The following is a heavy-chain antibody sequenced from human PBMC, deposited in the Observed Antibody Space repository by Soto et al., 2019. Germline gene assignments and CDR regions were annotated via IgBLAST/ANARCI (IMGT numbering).Heavy chain of an antibody. V-gene: IGHV3-48*02. CDR2: ISISSRTI. Sequence: PGGSLRLSCAASGFTFRSYSMNWVRQAPGKGLEWVSYISISSRTIYYADSVKGRFTISRDDAKNSLHLQMNSLRDEHTAVYYCARDNGIAGSFDPWGKGTLVTVSS. D-gene: IGHD6-13*01. J-gene: IGHJ5*02. CDR1: GFTFRSYS. CDR3: ARDNGIAGSFDP.